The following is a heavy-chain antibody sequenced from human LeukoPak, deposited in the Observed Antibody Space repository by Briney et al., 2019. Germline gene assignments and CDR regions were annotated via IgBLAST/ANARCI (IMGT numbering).Heavy chain of an antibody. J-gene: IGHJ5*02. CDR3: ARAEWLANWFDP. CDR2: INHSGST. CDR1: GGSFSGYY. Sequence: ETLSLTCAVYGGSFSGYYWSWIRQPPGKGLEWIGEINHSGSTNYNPSLKSRVTISVDTSKNQFSLKLSSVTAADTAVYYCARAEWLANWFDPWGQGTLVTVSS. V-gene: IGHV4-34*01. D-gene: IGHD6-19*01.